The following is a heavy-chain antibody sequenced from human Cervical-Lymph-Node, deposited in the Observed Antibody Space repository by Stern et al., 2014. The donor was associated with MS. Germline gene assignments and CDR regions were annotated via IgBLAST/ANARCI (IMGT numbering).Heavy chain of an antibody. J-gene: IGHJ4*02. D-gene: IGHD3-10*01. CDR1: GGSFSGYY. Sequence: QVQLQQWGAGLLKPSETLSLTCAVSGGSFSGYYWSWIRQPPGKGLEWIGEINHSGSPNYNPALKSRGTISVETSTNQFFLKLNTVTAADTAVYYCACRRRGPIGYWGQGTLVTVSS. V-gene: IGHV4-34*01. CDR2: INHSGSP. CDR3: ACRRRGPIGY.